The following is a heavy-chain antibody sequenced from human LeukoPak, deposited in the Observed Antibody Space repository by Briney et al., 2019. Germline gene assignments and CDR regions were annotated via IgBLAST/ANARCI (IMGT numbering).Heavy chain of an antibody. J-gene: IGHJ3*02. D-gene: IGHD3-3*01. Sequence: PSETLSLTCTVSGGSISSYYWSWIRQPPGKGLEWIGYIYYSGSTNYNPSLKSRVTISVDTSKNQFSLKLSSVTAADTAVYYCARSKDFWSGYRDAFDIWGQGTTVTVSS. CDR1: GGSISSYY. CDR2: IYYSGST. V-gene: IGHV4-59*01. CDR3: ARSKDFWSGYRDAFDI.